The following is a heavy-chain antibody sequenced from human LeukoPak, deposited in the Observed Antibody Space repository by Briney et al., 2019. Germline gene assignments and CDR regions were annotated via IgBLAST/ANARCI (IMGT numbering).Heavy chain of an antibody. Sequence: GASVKVSCKVSGYTLTELSMHWVRQAPGKGLEWMGGFDPEDGETIYAQKFQGRVTMTEDTSTDTAYMELSSLRSEDTAVYYCATRVGRTEEWFPRNYYYGMDVWGQGTTVTVSS. CDR2: FDPEDGET. J-gene: IGHJ6*02. CDR1: GYTLTELS. CDR3: ATRVGRTEEWFPRNYYYGMDV. D-gene: IGHD3-3*01. V-gene: IGHV1-24*01.